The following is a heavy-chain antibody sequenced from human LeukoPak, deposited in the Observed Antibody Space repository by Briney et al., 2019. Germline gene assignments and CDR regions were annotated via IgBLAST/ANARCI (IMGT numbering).Heavy chain of an antibody. V-gene: IGHV3-20*04. D-gene: IGHD3-10*01. Sequence: GGSLRLSCAASGFTFDDYGMSWVRRAPGKGLEWVSGINWNGGSTGYADSVKGRFTISRDNAKNSLYLQMNSLRAEDTALYYCARDPSYYGSGSYFDYWGQGTLVTVSS. CDR1: GFTFDDYG. CDR3: ARDPSYYGSGSYFDY. CDR2: INWNGGST. J-gene: IGHJ4*02.